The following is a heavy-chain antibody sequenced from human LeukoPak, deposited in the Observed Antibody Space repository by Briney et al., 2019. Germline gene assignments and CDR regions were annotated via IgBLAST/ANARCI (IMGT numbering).Heavy chain of an antibody. CDR2: ISGSGGST. CDR3: AKTGYCSGGSCYALDY. Sequence: GGSLRLSCAASGFTFSSYAVSWVRQAPGKGLEWVSAISGSGGSTYYADSVKGRFTISRDNSKNTLYLQMNSLRAEDTAVYYCAKTGYCSGGSCYALDYWGQGTLVTVSS. CDR1: GFTFSSYA. V-gene: IGHV3-23*01. J-gene: IGHJ4*02. D-gene: IGHD2-15*01.